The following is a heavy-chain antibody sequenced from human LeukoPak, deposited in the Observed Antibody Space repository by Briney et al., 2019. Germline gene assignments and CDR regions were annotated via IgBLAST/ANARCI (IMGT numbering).Heavy chain of an antibody. V-gene: IGHV3-23*01. CDR2: ISGSGGST. CDR3: ARSTGLYDGEVGPYYFDY. Sequence: QPGGSLRLSCAASGFTFSSYAMSWVRQAPGKGLEWVSAISGSGGSTYYADSVKGRFTISRHNSKNTLYLQMNSLRAEDTAVYYCARSTGLYDGEVGPYYFDYWGQGTLVTVSS. D-gene: IGHD2-2*01. J-gene: IGHJ4*02. CDR1: GFTFSSYA.